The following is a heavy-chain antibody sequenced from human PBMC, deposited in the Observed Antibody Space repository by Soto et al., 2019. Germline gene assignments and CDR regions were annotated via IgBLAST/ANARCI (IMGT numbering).Heavy chain of an antibody. V-gene: IGHV3-9*01. D-gene: IGHD3-10*01. Sequence: GGSLRLSCAASGFTFDDYAMHWVRQAPGKGLEWVSGISWNSGSIGYADSVKGRFTISRDNAKNSLYLQMNSLRAEDTALYYCAKDMEGSGSYYVSYYYYGMDVWGQGTTVTVS. J-gene: IGHJ6*02. CDR1: GFTFDDYA. CDR2: ISWNSGSI. CDR3: AKDMEGSGSYYVSYYYYGMDV.